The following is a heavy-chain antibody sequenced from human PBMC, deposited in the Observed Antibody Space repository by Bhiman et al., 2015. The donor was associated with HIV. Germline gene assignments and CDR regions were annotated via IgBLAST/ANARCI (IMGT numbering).Heavy chain of an antibody. J-gene: IGHJ6*02. CDR1: GFTFRTYS. D-gene: IGHD6-13*01. Sequence: EVQLVESGGGLVKPGGSLRFSCAASGFTFRTYSMNWVRQAPGKGLEWVSSISSSSSYIYYADSVKGRFTISRDNAKNSLYLQMNSLRAEDTGVYYCAREYAGTGYYGMDLWGQGTTVTVS. CDR3: AREYAGTGYYGMDL. V-gene: IGHV3-21*03. CDR2: ISSSSSYI.